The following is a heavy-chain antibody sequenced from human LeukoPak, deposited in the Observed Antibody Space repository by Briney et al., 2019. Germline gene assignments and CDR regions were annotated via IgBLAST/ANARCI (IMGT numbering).Heavy chain of an antibody. J-gene: IGHJ4*02. CDR2: ISWNSGSI. CDR3: AKDKGTMVRGVRGGLDY. CDR1: GFTFDDYA. V-gene: IGHV3-9*01. Sequence: PGRSLRLSCAASGFTFDDYAMHWVRQAPGKGLEWVSGISWNSGSIGYADSVKGRFTISRDNAKNSLYLQMNSLRAEDTALYYCAKDKGTMVRGVRGGLDYWGQGTLVTVSS. D-gene: IGHD3-10*01.